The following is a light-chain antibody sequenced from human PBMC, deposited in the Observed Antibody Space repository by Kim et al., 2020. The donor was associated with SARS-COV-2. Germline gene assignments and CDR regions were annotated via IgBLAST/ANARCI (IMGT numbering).Light chain of an antibody. CDR3: NSRDGSGNRWV. J-gene: IGLJ3*02. CDR1: SLRSYY. CDR2: GKN. Sequence: SSELTQDPAVSVALGQTVRITCQGDSLRSYYASWYQQKPGQAPVLVIYGKNNRPSGIPDRFSGSSSGNTASLTITGAQAEDEADYYCNSRDGSGNRWVFGGGTQLTVL. V-gene: IGLV3-19*01.